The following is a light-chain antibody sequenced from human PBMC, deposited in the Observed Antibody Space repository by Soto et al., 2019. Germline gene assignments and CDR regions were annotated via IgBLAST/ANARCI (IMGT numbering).Light chain of an antibody. J-gene: IGKJ1*01. V-gene: IGKV3-11*01. CDR2: DAS. CDR3: QQRSNWPPWT. CDR1: QSVSSY. Sequence: IVLTQSPATLSLSPGERATLSCRASQSVSSYLAWYQQKPGQAPRLLIYDASNRATGIPARFSGSGSGTDFTLTISSLEPEDFAFYYCQQRSNWPPWTFGQGTKVDIK.